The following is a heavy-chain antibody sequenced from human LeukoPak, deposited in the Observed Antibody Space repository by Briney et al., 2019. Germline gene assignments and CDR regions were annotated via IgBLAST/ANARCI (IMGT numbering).Heavy chain of an antibody. J-gene: IGHJ3*02. V-gene: IGHV1-18*01. CDR3: ARDFKDIVVVPAAYDAFDI. D-gene: IGHD2-2*01. CDR2: ISAYNGNT. Sequence: ASVKVSCKASGYTFTSYGISWVRQAPGQGLEWMGWISAYNGNTNYAQKLQGRVTMTTDTSTSTAYMELRSLRSDDTAVYCCARDFKDIVVVPAAYDAFDIWGQGTMVTVSS. CDR1: GYTFTSYG.